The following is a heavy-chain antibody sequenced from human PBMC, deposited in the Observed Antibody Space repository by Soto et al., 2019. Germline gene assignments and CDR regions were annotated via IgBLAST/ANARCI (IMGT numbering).Heavy chain of an antibody. CDR1: GFTFSSYA. CDR2: ISGSGGST. CDR3: AKDRSTATVVSYDAFDI. V-gene: IGHV3-23*01. Sequence: GGSLRLSCAASGFTFSSYAMSWVRQAPGKGLEWVSAISGSGGSTYYADSVKGRFTISRDNSKNTLYLQMNSLRAEDTAVYYCAKDRSTATVVSYDAFDIWGQGTMVTVSS. J-gene: IGHJ3*02. D-gene: IGHD5-18*01.